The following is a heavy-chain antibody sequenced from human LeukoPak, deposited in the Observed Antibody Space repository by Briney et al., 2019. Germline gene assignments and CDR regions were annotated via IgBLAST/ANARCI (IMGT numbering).Heavy chain of an antibody. J-gene: IGHJ5*02. CDR3: ARDNSVRDEAWWFNP. V-gene: IGHV4-59*01. CDR1: GGSISSYY. CDR2: IYDSGST. D-gene: IGHD5-24*01. Sequence: SETLSLTCTVSGGSISSYYWSWIRQPPGKGLEWIGYIYDSGSTNYNPSLKSRGTISVDTSKNQFSLKLSSVTAADTAVYYCARDNSVRDEAWWFNPWGQGTLVTVSS.